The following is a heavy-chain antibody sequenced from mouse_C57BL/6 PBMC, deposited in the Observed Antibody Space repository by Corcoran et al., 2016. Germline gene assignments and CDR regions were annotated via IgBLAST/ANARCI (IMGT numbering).Heavy chain of an antibody. D-gene: IGHD1-1*01. J-gene: IGHJ2*01. CDR3: ARWGTTDPRYFDY. Sequence: QVQLQQSGAELVKPGASVKISCKASGYAFSSYWMNWVKQRPGKGLEWIGQIYPGDGDTNYNGKFKGKATLTADKSSSTAYMQLSSLTSEDSAVYFCARWGTTDPRYFDYWGQGTTLTVSS. CDR1: GYAFSSYW. CDR2: IYPGDGDT. V-gene: IGHV1-80*01.